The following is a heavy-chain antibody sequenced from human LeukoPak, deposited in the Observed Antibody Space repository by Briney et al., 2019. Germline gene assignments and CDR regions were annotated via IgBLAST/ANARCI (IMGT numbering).Heavy chain of an antibody. CDR1: GFTFSSYS. Sequence: GGSLRLSCAASGFTFSSYSMTWVRQAPGKGLEWVSSISSSSSYIYYADSVKGRFTISRDNAKNSLYLQMNSLRAEDTAVYYCARVQTYSSSWYGDYFDYWGQGTLVTVSS. J-gene: IGHJ4*02. CDR2: ISSSSSYI. V-gene: IGHV3-21*01. D-gene: IGHD6-13*01. CDR3: ARVQTYSSSWYGDYFDY.